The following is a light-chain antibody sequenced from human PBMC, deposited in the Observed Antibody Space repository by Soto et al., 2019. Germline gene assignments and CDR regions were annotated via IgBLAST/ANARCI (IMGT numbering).Light chain of an antibody. Sequence: QSALTQPASVSGSPGQSITISCTGTSSDVGGYKYVAWYQQYPGKAPKLMIYDVSNRPSGVSNRFSGSKSGNTASLTISGLQAEDAADYYCSSYTSSSTVVFGGGTKLTVL. V-gene: IGLV2-14*01. CDR2: DVS. CDR1: SSDVGGYKY. CDR3: SSYTSSSTVV. J-gene: IGLJ2*01.